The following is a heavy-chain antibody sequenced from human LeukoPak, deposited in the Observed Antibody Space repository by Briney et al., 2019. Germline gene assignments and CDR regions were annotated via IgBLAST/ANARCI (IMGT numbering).Heavy chain of an antibody. CDR3: ASLAVAGLSEGY. CDR2: IYYSGST. D-gene: IGHD6-19*01. Sequence: SETLSLTCTVSGGSISSDSYYWAWIRQPPGKGLEWIASIYYSGSTYYNPSLKSRVTISVDTSRNQFSLKLNSVTAADTAVYYCASLAVAGLSEGYWGQGALVIVSS. J-gene: IGHJ4*02. CDR1: GGSISSDSYY. V-gene: IGHV4-39*01.